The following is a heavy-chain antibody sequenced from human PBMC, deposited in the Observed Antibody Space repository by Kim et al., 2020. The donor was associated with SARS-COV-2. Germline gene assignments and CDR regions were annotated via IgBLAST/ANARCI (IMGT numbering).Heavy chain of an antibody. CDR2: TYYRSKWYN. V-gene: IGHV6-1*01. Sequence: SQTLSLTCDISGDSVSSNSAAWNWIRQSPSRGLEWLGRTYYRSKWYNDYALSMKGRISIAPDTSKHQFXLQLNPVTPEDSAVYYCARXLVIVTTGLSYWGXXILVXVSS. CDR1: GDSVSSNSAA. J-gene: IGHJ4*02. D-gene: IGHD5-12*01. CDR3: ARXLVIVTTGLSY.